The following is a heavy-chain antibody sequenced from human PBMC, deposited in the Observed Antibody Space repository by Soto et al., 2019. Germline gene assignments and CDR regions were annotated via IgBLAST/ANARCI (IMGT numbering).Heavy chain of an antibody. V-gene: IGHV3-23*01. CDR1: GFAFSKYA. J-gene: IGHJ4*02. D-gene: IGHD2-2*01. CDR3: ATGTGRYAQLDY. Sequence: GGSLRLSCAASGFAFSKYAISWVRQAPGKGLEWVSSISASAGTTYYADSVKGRFTISRDNSNNKVYLHMNSLRAEDTAVYNSATGTGRYAQLDYWGQGTVVTVSS. CDR2: ISASAGTT.